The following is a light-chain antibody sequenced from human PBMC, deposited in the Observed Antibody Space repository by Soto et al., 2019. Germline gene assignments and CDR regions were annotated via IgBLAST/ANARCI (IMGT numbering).Light chain of an antibody. V-gene: IGKV1-5*01. CDR3: QQYYRSSIT. CDR2: DAS. CDR1: QSISSW. J-gene: IGKJ5*01. Sequence: DIPLTQYPSTLSESLVYRVTIXLLASQSISSWLAWYQQKPGKASKLLIYDASNLETGVPSRFSGSGSGTDFTFTISSLQPEDIATYYCQQYYRSSITFGQGTRLEIK.